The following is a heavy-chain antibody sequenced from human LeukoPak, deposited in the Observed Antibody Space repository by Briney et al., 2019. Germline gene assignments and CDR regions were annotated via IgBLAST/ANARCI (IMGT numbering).Heavy chain of an antibody. CDR1: GGSFSGYY. V-gene: IGHV4-34*01. Sequence: PSETLSLTCAVYGGSFSGYYWSWIRQPPGKGLEWIGEINHSGSTNYNPSLKSRVTISVDTSKNQFSLKLSSVTAADTAVYYCARVRDSSSRRGSGWFDPWGQGTLVTVSS. CDR3: ARVRDSSSRRGSGWFDP. D-gene: IGHD6-6*01. CDR2: INHSGST. J-gene: IGHJ5*02.